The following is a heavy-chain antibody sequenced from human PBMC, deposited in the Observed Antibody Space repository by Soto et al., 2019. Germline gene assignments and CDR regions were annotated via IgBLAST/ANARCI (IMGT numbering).Heavy chain of an antibody. Sequence: QVQLVQSGLEVKKPGASVKVSCKASGYTFTSYGISWVRQAPGQGLEWMGWISVYTGNTKYAQNFQGRVTMTTDKSTTTAYMELGSPRSDDTAVYYCARYGSGYYLDYWGQGTLVTVSS. J-gene: IGHJ4*02. D-gene: IGHD3-10*01. CDR3: ARYGSGYYLDY. V-gene: IGHV1-18*01. CDR1: GYTFTSYG. CDR2: ISVYTGNT.